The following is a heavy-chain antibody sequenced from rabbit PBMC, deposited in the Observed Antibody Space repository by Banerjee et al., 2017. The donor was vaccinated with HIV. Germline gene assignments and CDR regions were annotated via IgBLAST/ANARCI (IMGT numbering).Heavy chain of an antibody. CDR1: GFDFSSSYD. CDR3: ARDLAAVTGWNFGL. D-gene: IGHD7-1*01. CDR2: FPTGSSGTT. J-gene: IGHJ6*01. V-gene: IGHV1S40*01. Sequence: QSLEESGRDLVKPGASLTLTCTASGFDFSSSYDMCWVRQAPGKGLEWIAGFPTGSSGTTWYATWAKGRFTISKTSSTTATLQMTSLTAADTATYFCARDLAAVTGWNFGLWGPGTLVTVS.